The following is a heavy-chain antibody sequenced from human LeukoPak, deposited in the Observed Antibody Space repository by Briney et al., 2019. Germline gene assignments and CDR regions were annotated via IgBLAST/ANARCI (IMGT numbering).Heavy chain of an antibody. CDR2: ISSSGDTS. D-gene: IGHD5/OR15-5a*01. CDR1: GFTFSGYE. CDR3: ARARSNVFDI. J-gene: IGHJ3*02. Sequence: GGSLRLSCAASGFTFSGYEMNWVRQAPGEGLDWVSYISSSGDTSHYADSVKGRFTMSRDNAENSLYLQMNSLRAEDTAVYYCARARSNVFDIWGQGTLVTVSS. V-gene: IGHV3-48*03.